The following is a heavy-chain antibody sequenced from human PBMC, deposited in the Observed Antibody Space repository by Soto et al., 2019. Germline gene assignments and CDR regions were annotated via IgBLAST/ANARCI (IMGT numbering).Heavy chain of an antibody. CDR1: GSSFATYG. CDR3: ATEPIYYNDGSGYYPLGH. V-gene: IGHV1-18*04. D-gene: IGHD3-22*01. J-gene: IGHJ4*02. Sequence: GASVKVSCKASGSSFATYGFSWVRQAPGQGLECVGWISAHNGDTHYSQKFQGRVTLTTDTSTNTGYMELRSLTSDDTAVYFCATEPIYYNDGSGYYPLGHWGQGTLVTVSS. CDR2: ISAHNGDT.